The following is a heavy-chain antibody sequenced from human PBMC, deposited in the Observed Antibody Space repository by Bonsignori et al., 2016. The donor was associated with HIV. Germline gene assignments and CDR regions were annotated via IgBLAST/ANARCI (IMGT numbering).Heavy chain of an antibody. J-gene: IGHJ3*02. V-gene: IGHV2-26*02. Sequence: WIRQPPGKALEWLAHIFSNDEKSYSTSLKSRLTISKDTSKSQVVLTMTNMDPVDTATYYCARIPDRSTYYDFWSGYYTQIDAFDIWGQGTMVTVSS. CDR3: ARIPDRSTYYDFWSGYYTQIDAFDI. D-gene: IGHD3-3*01. CDR2: IFSNDEK.